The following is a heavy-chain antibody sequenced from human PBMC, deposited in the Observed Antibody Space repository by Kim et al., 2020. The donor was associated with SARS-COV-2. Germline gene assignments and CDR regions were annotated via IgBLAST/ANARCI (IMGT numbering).Heavy chain of an antibody. Sequence: YADSVKGRFTISRDNSKNTLYLQMNSLRAEDTAVYYCAKDRGGSYYFDYWGQGTLVTVSS. D-gene: IGHD1-26*01. CDR3: AKDRGGSYYFDY. J-gene: IGHJ4*02. V-gene: IGHV3-23*01.